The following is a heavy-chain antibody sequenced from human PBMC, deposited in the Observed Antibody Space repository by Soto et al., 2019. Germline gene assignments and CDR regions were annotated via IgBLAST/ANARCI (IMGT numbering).Heavy chain of an antibody. J-gene: IGHJ4*02. D-gene: IGHD3-22*01. V-gene: IGHV3-21*01. Sequence: GGSLRLSCAASGFTFSSYSMNWVRQTPGKGLEWVSSISSSSSYIYYADSVKGRFTISRDNAKNSLYLQMNSLRAEDTAVYYCARRPADYYDSSVDYWGQGTLVTVSS. CDR3: ARRPADYYDSSVDY. CDR1: GFTFSSYS. CDR2: ISSSSSYI.